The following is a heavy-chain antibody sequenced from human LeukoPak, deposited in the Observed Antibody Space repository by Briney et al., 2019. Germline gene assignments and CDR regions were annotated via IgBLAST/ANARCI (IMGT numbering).Heavy chain of an antibody. Sequence: ASVKVSCKASGYTFTSYGISWVRQAPGQGLEWMGWISACNGNTNYAQKLQGRVTMTTDTSTSTAYMELRSLRSDDTAVYYCARASLHYYDSRGFDYWGQGTLVTVSS. CDR3: ARASLHYYDSRGFDY. V-gene: IGHV1-18*01. D-gene: IGHD3-22*01. J-gene: IGHJ4*02. CDR1: GYTFTSYG. CDR2: ISACNGNT.